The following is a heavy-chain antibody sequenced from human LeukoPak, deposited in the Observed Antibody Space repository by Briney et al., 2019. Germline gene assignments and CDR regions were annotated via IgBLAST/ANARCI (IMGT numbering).Heavy chain of an antibody. V-gene: IGHV3-30-3*01. J-gene: IGHJ6*02. CDR1: GFTFSSYA. CDR3: ASGSQRNYYYYGMDV. CDR2: ISYDGSNK. D-gene: IGHD1-26*01. Sequence: GSLRLSCAASGFTFSSYAMHWVRQAPGKGLEWVAVISYDGSNKYYADSVKGRFTISRDNSKNTLYLQMNSLRAEDTAVYYCASGSQRNYYYYGMDVWGQGTTVTVSS.